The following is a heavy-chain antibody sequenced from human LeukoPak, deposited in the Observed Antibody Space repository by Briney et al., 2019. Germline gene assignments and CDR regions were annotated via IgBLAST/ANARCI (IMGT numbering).Heavy chain of an antibody. V-gene: IGHV4-61*02. Sequence: SETLSLTCTVSGGSISSGSYYRSWIRQPAGKGLEWIGRIYTRGSTNYNPSLKSRVTISVDTSKNQFSLKLSSVTAADTAVYYCARGYNWNYEYHYYYMDVWGKGTTVTVSS. CDR3: ARGYNWNYEYHYYYMDV. D-gene: IGHD1-7*01. J-gene: IGHJ6*03. CDR2: IYTRGST. CDR1: GGSISSGSYY.